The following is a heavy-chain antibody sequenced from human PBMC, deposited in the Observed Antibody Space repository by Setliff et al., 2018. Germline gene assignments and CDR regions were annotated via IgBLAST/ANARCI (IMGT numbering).Heavy chain of an antibody. D-gene: IGHD5-18*01. CDR2: INPSSGAT. Sequence: ASVKVSCKASGYTFTGYYMYWVRQAPGQGLEWMGRINPSSGATIYAQKFQGRVTMTSDTSISTAYMELSRLRSDDTAVYYCARVRLGLPMVDYWGQGTLVTVSS. V-gene: IGHV1-2*06. CDR3: ARVRLGLPMVDY. J-gene: IGHJ4*02. CDR1: GYTFTGYY.